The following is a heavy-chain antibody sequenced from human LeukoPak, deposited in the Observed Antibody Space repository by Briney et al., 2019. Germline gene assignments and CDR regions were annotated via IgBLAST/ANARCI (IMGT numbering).Heavy chain of an antibody. D-gene: IGHD3-22*01. J-gene: IGHJ4*02. V-gene: IGHV3-11*01. CDR3: ARDKDYYDSSGYGDY. Sequence: GGSLRLSCAASGFTFSDYYMSWIRQALGKGLEWVSYISSSGSTIYYADSVKGRFTISRDNAKNSLYLQMNSLRAEDTAVYYCARDKDYYDSSGYGDYWGQGTLVTVSS. CDR1: GFTFSDYY. CDR2: ISSSGSTI.